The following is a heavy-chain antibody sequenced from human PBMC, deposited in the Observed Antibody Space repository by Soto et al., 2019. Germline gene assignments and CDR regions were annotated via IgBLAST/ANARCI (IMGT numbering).Heavy chain of an antibody. J-gene: IGHJ6*02. CDR1: GFTFSSYG. Sequence: QVQLVESGGGVVQPGRSLRLSCAASGFTFSSYGMHWVRQAPGKGLEWVAVISYDGSNKYYADSVKGRFTISRDNSKNTLYRQMNSLRAEDTAVYYCAKDLSFEWFGAVYYYGMDVWGQGTTVTVSS. D-gene: IGHD3-10*01. V-gene: IGHV3-30*18. CDR2: ISYDGSNK. CDR3: AKDLSFEWFGAVYYYGMDV.